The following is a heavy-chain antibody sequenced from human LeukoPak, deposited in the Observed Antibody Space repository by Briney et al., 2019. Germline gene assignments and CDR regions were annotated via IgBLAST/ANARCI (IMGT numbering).Heavy chain of an antibody. D-gene: IGHD3-10*01. CDR2: ISGSGGST. Sequence: GGSLILSCAASGFTFRSFAMSWVRQAPGKGLEWVSAISGSGGSTYYADSVKGRFTISRDNSKNTLYLQMNSLRAEDTTVYYCAKDSYGSGRYYLPFDYWGQGTLVTVSS. CDR3: AKDSYGSGRYYLPFDY. CDR1: GFTFRSFA. J-gene: IGHJ4*02. V-gene: IGHV3-23*01.